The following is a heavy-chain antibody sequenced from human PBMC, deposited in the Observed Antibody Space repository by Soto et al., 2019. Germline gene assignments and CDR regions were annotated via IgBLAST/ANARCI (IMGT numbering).Heavy chain of an antibody. D-gene: IGHD6-19*01. CDR1: GFTFRNAG. CDR3: TPAGIAVAGFDY. J-gene: IGHJ4*02. V-gene: IGHV3-15*07. Sequence: GGSQRLSCAASGFTFRNAGRNWVRQAPGKGLEWVGRIKSKTDGGTTDYAAPVKGRFTISRDDSKNTLYLQMNSLKTEDTAVYYCTPAGIAVAGFDYWGQGTLVTVSS. CDR2: IKSKTDGGTT.